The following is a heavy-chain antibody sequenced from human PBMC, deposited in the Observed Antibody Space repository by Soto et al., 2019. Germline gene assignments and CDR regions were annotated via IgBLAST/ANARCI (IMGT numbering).Heavy chain of an antibody. CDR2: ISGRGDIT. D-gene: IGHD2-8*01. CDR1: GFTFSTYA. V-gene: IGHV3-23*01. Sequence: EVQLLESGGGLVQPGGSLRLSCAASGFTFSTYAMSWVRQAPGKGLEWVSAISGRGDITSHADSVKGRFTISRDNSKNTLYLHMNSLRVEDSAVYYCAKEGRLKAPDYWGQGTLVTVSS. CDR3: AKEGRLKAPDY. J-gene: IGHJ4*02.